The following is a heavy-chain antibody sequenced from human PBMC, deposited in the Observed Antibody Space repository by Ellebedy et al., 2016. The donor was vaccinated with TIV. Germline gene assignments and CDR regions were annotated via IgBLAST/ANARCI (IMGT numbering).Heavy chain of an antibody. CDR2: INPSGGST. J-gene: IGHJ4*02. D-gene: IGHD3-10*01. CDR3: ARDPVRGDFDY. Sequence: ASVKVSCXASGYTFSSNYMHWVRQAPGQGLEWMGIINPSGGSTSYAQKFQGRVTMPRDTSTSTVYMELSSLRSEDTAVYYCARDPVRGDFDYWGQGTLVTVSS. CDR1: GYTFSSNY. V-gene: IGHV1-46*01.